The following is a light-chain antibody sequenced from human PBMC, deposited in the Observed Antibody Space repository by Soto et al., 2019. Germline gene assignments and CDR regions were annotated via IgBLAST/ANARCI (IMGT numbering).Light chain of an antibody. CDR2: DVS. J-gene: IGLJ3*02. CDR1: SSDVGSYNL. V-gene: IGLV2-23*02. CDR3: CSYAGSSPGV. Sequence: QSALTQPASVSGSPGQSITISCTGTSSDVGSYNLVSWYQQHPGKAPKLMIYDVSKRPSGVSNRFSASKSGNTASLTISGLQAEDEAYYYCCSYAGSSPGVFGGGTKVTVL.